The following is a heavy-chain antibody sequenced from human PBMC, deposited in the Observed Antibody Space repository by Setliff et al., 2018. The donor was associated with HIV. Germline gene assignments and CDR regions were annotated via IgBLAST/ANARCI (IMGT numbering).Heavy chain of an antibody. J-gene: IGHJ6*03. V-gene: IGHV4-59*12. CDR3: ARGTAYYNFWSGYSQDYYYYMDV. Sequence: SETLSLTCAVSGGSTNNYYLTWIRQPPGKGLEWIGSVSNGGDTNYNPSLKSRVSLSLDTSKTQFSLKLSSVTAADTAVYYCARGTAYYNFWSGYSQDYYYYMDVWGKGTTVTVSS. CDR2: VSNGGDT. D-gene: IGHD3-3*01. CDR1: GGSTNNYY.